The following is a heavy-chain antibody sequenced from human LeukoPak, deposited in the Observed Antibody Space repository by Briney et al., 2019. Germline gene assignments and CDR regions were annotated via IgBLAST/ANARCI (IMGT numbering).Heavy chain of an antibody. Sequence: GESLKICCKCSGYSFTSYWIGWVRQMPRKGLEWMGIIYPGDSDTRYSPSFQGQVTISADKSISTSYLQWSSLRASDTALYYCASSAYSSGWYGADFDYWGQGTLVTVSS. V-gene: IGHV5-51*01. CDR3: ASSAYSSGWYGADFDY. D-gene: IGHD6-19*01. CDR2: IYPGDSDT. CDR1: GYSFTSYW. J-gene: IGHJ4*02.